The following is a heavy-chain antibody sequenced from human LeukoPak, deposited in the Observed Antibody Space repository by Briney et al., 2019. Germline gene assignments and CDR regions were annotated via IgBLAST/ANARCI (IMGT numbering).Heavy chain of an antibody. V-gene: IGHV3-30*02. CDR1: GFTFSSYA. CDR2: IRNVGNDK. D-gene: IGHD1-26*01. Sequence: GGSLRLSCAASGFTFSSYAMSWVRQAPGKGLEWVAFIRNVGNDKYYADSVKGRFFISRDNSKNTLYLQMNSLRAGDTAVYYCAKAMGATLFDYWGQGTLVTVSS. J-gene: IGHJ4*02. CDR3: AKAMGATLFDY.